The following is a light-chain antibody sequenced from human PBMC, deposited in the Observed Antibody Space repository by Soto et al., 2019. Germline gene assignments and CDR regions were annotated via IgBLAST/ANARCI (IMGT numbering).Light chain of an antibody. CDR3: LQDYNYPRT. Sequence: AILMTQSPSSLSASVGDRVTITCRASQGIRNDLGWYQQKPGKAPKLLIYAASSLQSGVPLRFSGSGSGTDFTLTISSLQPEDFATYYCLQDYNYPRTFGQGTKVEIK. CDR2: AAS. J-gene: IGKJ1*01. CDR1: QGIRND. V-gene: IGKV1-6*01.